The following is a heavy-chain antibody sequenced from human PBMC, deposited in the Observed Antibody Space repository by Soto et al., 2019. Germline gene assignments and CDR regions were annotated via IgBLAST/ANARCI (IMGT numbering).Heavy chain of an antibody. CDR1: GFTFSSFG. Sequence: GGSLRLSCAASGFTFSSFGMHWVRQAPGKGLEWVAVISYDGINKYYADSVKGRFTISRDNFKNTMYLQTNSLRDEDTAVYYCAKDPDDYGSGSYPFSWGQGTLVTVSS. J-gene: IGHJ5*02. CDR2: ISYDGINK. V-gene: IGHV3-30*18. CDR3: AKDPDDYGSGSYPFS. D-gene: IGHD3-10*01.